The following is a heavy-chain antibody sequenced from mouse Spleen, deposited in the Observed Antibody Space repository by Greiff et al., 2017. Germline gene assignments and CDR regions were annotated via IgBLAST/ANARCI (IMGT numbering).Heavy chain of an antibody. D-gene: IGHD1-2*01. Sequence: QVQLQQPGAELVKPGASVKMSCKASGYTFTSYWITWVKQRPGQGLEWIGDIYPGSGGTNYNEKFKSKATLTVDTSSSTAYMQLSSLTSEDSAVYYCARRTTATVWYFDVWGAGTTVTVSS. CDR3: ARRTTATVWYFDV. V-gene: IGHV1-55*01. CDR2: IYPGSGGT. J-gene: IGHJ1*01. CDR1: GYTFTSYW.